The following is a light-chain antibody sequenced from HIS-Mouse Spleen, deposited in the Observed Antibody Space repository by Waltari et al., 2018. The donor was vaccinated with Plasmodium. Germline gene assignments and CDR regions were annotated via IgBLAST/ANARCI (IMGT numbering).Light chain of an antibody. CDR2: AAS. CDR1: QGISSD. J-gene: IGKJ3*01. Sequence: AIRMTQSPSSFSASTGARVTITCRASQGISSDLAWYQQKPGKAPKLLIYAASTLQSGVPSRFSGSGSGTDFTLTISCLQSEDFATYYCQQYYSYPFTFGPGTKVDIK. CDR3: QQYYSYPFT. V-gene: IGKV1-8*01.